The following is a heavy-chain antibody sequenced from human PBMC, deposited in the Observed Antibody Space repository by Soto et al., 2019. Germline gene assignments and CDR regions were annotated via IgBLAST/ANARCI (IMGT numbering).Heavy chain of an antibody. CDR3: ARHTPAISISDH. V-gene: IGHV4-39*01. J-gene: IGHJ4*02. CDR1: GGSISSGSYY. Sequence: SETLSLTCTVSGGSISSGSYYWGWIRQPPGKGLEWIGSIYYSGSTYYNPSLKSRVTISVDTSKNQFSLKLSSVTAADTAVYYCARHTPAISISDHWGQGTLVNVSS. D-gene: IGHD2-15*01. CDR2: IYYSGST.